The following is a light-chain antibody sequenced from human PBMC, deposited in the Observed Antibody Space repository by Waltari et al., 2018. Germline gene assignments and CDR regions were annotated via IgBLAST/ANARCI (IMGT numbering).Light chain of an antibody. CDR1: QSVSMS. CDR2: DAS. CDR3: QKYVSLPAT. Sequence: EIVLTQSPGTLSLSPGERATLSCRASQSVSMSLAWYQQKPGPAPRLLIYDASTRATGIPDRFSGSGSGTDFSLTISRLEPEDFAVYYCQKYVSLPATFGQGTKVEIK. V-gene: IGKV3-20*01. J-gene: IGKJ1*01.